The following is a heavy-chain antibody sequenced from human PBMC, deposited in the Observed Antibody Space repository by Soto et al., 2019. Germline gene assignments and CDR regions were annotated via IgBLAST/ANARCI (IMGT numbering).Heavy chain of an antibody. Sequence: QVQLVESGGGVVQPGRSLRLSCAASGFTFSSYGMHWVRQAPGKGLEWVAVIWYDGSNKYYADSVKGRFTISRDNSKNTLYLQMNSLRAEDTAVYYCASAYSSGWRYYYYYYMDVWGKGTTVTVSS. V-gene: IGHV3-33*01. CDR3: ASAYSSGWRYYYYYYMDV. CDR1: GFTFSSYG. CDR2: IWYDGSNK. D-gene: IGHD6-25*01. J-gene: IGHJ6*03.